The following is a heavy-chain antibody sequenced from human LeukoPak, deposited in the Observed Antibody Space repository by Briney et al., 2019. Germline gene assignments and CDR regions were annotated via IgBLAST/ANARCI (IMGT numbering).Heavy chain of an antibody. D-gene: IGHD2-21*02. Sequence: PGRSLRLSCVASGFTFSSYAMHWVRQAPGKGLEWVAVISYDGSNKYYADSVKGRFTISRDNSKNTLYLQMNSLRAEDTAVYYCARDGSTYCGGDCPNWFDPWGQGTLVTVSS. CDR2: ISYDGSNK. CDR3: ARDGSTYCGGDCPNWFDP. CDR1: GFTFSSYA. V-gene: IGHV3-30-3*01. J-gene: IGHJ5*02.